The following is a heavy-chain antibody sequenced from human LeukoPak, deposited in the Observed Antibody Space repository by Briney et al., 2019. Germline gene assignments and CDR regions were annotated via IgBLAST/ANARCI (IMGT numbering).Heavy chain of an antibody. CDR1: GGSFSGYY. J-gene: IGHJ5*02. Sequence: SETLSLTCAVYGGSFSGYYWSWLRQPPGKGLEWIGEINHSGSTNYNPSLKSRVAISVDTSKNQFSLKLSSVTAADTAVYYCARGRRTQARFDPWGQGTLVTVSS. CDR3: ARGRRTQARFDP. CDR2: INHSGST. V-gene: IGHV4-34*01.